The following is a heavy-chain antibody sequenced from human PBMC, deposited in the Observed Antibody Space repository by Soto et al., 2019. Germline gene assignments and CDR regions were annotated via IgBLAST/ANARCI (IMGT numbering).Heavy chain of an antibody. CDR2: INPSGGSA. Sequence: ASVKVSCKASGYTFTSYYMHWVRQAPGQGLEWMGIINPSGGSASYAQKFQGRVTMTRDTSTSTVYMELSSLRSEDTAVYYCARVRGRDGYNYNYFDYWGQGTLVTVSS. CDR3: ARVRGRDGYNYNYFDY. V-gene: IGHV1-46*01. J-gene: IGHJ4*02. CDR1: GYTFTSYY. D-gene: IGHD5-12*01.